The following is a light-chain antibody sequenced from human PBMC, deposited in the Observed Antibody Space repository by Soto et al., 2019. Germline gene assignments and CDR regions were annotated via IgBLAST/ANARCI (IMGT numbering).Light chain of an antibody. CDR3: QQLNSYPLT. V-gene: IGKV1-9*01. J-gene: IGKJ4*01. Sequence: DIQLTQSPSFLSASVGDRVTITCRASQGIRSYLAWYQQKPGKAPKLLIYAASTLQSGVPSRFSGSGSGTEFTLTFSSLQPEDFATYYCQQLNSYPLTFGGGTKLEIK. CDR1: QGIRSY. CDR2: AAS.